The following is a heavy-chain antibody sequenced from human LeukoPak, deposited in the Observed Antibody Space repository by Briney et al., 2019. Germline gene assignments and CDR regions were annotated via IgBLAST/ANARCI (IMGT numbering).Heavy chain of an antibody. Sequence: ASVKVFCRATGYTFTGYYMHWVRQAPGQGLEWMGWINPNSGGTNYAQKFQGRVTMTRDTSISTAYMELSRLRSDDTAVYYCARDPGGWLQISYYFDYWGQGTLVTVSS. CDR3: ARDPGGWLQISYYFDY. CDR2: INPNSGGT. D-gene: IGHD5-24*01. J-gene: IGHJ4*02. CDR1: GYTFTGYY. V-gene: IGHV1-2*02.